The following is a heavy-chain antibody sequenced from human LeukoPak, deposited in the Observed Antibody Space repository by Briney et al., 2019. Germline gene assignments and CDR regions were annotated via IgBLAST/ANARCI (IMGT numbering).Heavy chain of an antibody. D-gene: IGHD2-8*01. CDR3: ARTKGHLDL. J-gene: IGHJ2*01. CDR1: GDSVSSTNAA. V-gene: IGHV6-1*01. CDR2: TYYRSRWYS. Sequence: SQTLSLTCAISGDSVSSTNAAWNWIRQSPSRGLEWLGRTYYRSRWYSEYARSVKSRITIDPDTSKNRFSLQLNSVTPEDAAVYYCARTKGHLDLWGRGTLVTVSS.